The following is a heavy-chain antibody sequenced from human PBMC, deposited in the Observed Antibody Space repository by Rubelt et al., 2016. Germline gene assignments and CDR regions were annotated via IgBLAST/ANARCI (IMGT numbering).Heavy chain of an antibody. CDR3: ATRGVITLPNDAFDI. Sequence: EVQLVESGGGVVQPGRSLRLSCADSGFTFSNAWMSWVRQAAGKGLEWVGRIKSKTDGGTIDHAAPVKGRFTISRDDSKNTLYLQMNSLQTEDTAVYYCATRGVITLPNDAFDIWGQGTMVTVSS. CDR1: GFTFSNAW. J-gene: IGHJ3*02. V-gene: IGHV3-15*01. CDR2: IKSKTDGGTI. D-gene: IGHD3-10*01.